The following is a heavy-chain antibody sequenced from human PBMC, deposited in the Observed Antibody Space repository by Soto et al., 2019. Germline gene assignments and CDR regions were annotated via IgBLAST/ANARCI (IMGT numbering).Heavy chain of an antibody. CDR1: GFTFSSYG. J-gene: IGHJ3*02. D-gene: IGHD6-13*01. Sequence: GGSLRLSCAASGFTFSSYGMHWVRQAPGKGLEWVAVISYDGSNKYYADSVKGRFTISRDNSKNTLYLQMNSLRAEDTAVYFCAKDFRPLYSNSWYRAFDIWGQGTMVTVSS. CDR3: AKDFRPLYSNSWYRAFDI. CDR2: ISYDGSNK. V-gene: IGHV3-30*18.